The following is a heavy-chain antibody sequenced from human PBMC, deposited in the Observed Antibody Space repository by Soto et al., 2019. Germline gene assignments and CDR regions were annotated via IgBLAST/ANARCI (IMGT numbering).Heavy chain of an antibody. Sequence: GTLSLTCAVSGDSISSDKWWSWVRQPPGKGLEWIGEVYHSGNTNYNPSLKSRVIISVDKSKNQFSLKLSSVTDADTAMYYCARVSGIYYYGMDVWGQGTTV. CDR3: ARVSGIYYYGMDV. J-gene: IGHJ6*02. D-gene: IGHD3-10*01. CDR2: VYHSGNT. CDR1: GDSISSDKW. V-gene: IGHV4-4*02.